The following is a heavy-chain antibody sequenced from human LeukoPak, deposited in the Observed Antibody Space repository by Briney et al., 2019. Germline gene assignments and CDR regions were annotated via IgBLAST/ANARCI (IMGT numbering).Heavy chain of an antibody. V-gene: IGHV3-30*03. Sequence: GGSLRLSCAASGFTFSSYAMSWVRQAPGKGLEWVAVISYDGSNKYYADSVKGRFTISRDNAKNTLYLQMNSLRAEDTAVYYCTCGESAFDIWGQGTMVTVSS. CDR3: TCGESAFDI. CDR2: ISYDGSNK. CDR1: GFTFSSYA. D-gene: IGHD3-10*01. J-gene: IGHJ3*02.